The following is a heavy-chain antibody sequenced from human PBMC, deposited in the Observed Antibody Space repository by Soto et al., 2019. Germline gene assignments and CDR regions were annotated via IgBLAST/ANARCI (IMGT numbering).Heavy chain of an antibody. J-gene: IGHJ4*02. CDR2: MNPNSGNT. Sequence: ASAKVSCKASGYTFTSYNINWARQATGQGLAWMGWMNPNSGNTGYAQKFQGRVTMTRNTSISTAYMELSSLRSEDTAVYYCARGSGSNFPYFDHWGQGTLVTVAS. CDR3: ARGSGSNFPYFDH. D-gene: IGHD1-26*01. V-gene: IGHV1-8*01. CDR1: GYTFTSYN.